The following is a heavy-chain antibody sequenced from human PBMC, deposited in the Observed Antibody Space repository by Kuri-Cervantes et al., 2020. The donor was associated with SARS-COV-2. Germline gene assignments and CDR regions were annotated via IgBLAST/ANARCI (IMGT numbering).Heavy chain of an antibody. CDR2: IYYSGGT. J-gene: IGHJ3*02. CDR3: ARVYGDYYDSSGYSVGNAFDI. V-gene: IGHV4-31*03. CDR1: GGSISSGGFY. D-gene: IGHD3-22*01. Sequence: SETLSLTCTVSGGSISSGGFYWSWIRQHPGKGLEWIAYIYYSGGTYYNPSLKSRVTISVDTSKNQFSLKLSSVTAADTAVYYCARVYGDYYDSSGYSVGNAFDIWGQGTMVTVSS.